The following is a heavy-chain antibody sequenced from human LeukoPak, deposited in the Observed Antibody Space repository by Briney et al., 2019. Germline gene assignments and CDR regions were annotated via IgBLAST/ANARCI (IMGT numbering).Heavy chain of an antibody. CDR3: ARDELELEKGYAFDI. Sequence: GGSLRLSCAASGFTFSSYWMHWVRQAPGKGLVWVSRINSDGSSTSYADSVKGRFTISRDNAKNTLYLQMNSLRAEDTAVYYCARDELELEKGYAFDIWGQGTMVTVSS. CDR2: INSDGSST. J-gene: IGHJ3*02. CDR1: GFTFSSYW. D-gene: IGHD1-26*01. V-gene: IGHV3-74*01.